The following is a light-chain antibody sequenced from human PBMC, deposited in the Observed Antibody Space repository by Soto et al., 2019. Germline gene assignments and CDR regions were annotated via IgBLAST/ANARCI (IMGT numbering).Light chain of an antibody. CDR1: SSNIGSKT. Sequence: VLTQPPSASGTPGQRVTISCSGSSSNIGSKTVAWYQQLPGAAPKLLIFSNNQRPSGVPDRFSGSKSGTAASLAISGLQSEDEAEYYCAAWDDSLNGYYVFGRGTKV. CDR3: AAWDDSLNGYYV. V-gene: IGLV1-44*01. CDR2: SNN. J-gene: IGLJ1*01.